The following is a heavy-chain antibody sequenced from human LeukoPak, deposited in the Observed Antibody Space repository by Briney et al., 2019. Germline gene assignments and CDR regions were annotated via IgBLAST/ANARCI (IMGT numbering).Heavy chain of an antibody. D-gene: IGHD5-24*01. V-gene: IGHV4-59*08. J-gene: IGHJ4*02. CDR3: ARGGEDGYNLLTFDY. CDR1: GGSISSYY. Sequence: SETLSLTCTVSGGSISSYYWSWIRQPPGKGLEWIGYIYYSGSTNYNPSLKSRVTISVDTSKNQFSLKLSSVTAADTAVYYCARGGEDGYNLLTFDYWGQGTLATVSS. CDR2: IYYSGST.